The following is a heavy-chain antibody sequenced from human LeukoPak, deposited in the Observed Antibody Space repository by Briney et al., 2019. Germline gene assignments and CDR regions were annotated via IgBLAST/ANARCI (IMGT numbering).Heavy chain of an antibody. D-gene: IGHD2/OR15-2a*01. Sequence: SETLSLTCAVYGGSFSGYYWSWIRQPPGKGLEWIGEINHSGSTNYNPSLKSRVTISVETSKKQFSLKLSSVTAADTAVYYCARDNRVYYFDYWGQGTLVTVSS. V-gene: IGHV4-34*01. CDR1: GGSFSGYY. CDR3: ARDNRVYYFDY. J-gene: IGHJ4*02. CDR2: INHSGST.